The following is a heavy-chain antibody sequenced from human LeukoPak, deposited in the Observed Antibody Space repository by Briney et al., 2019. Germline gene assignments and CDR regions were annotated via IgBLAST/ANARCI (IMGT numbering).Heavy chain of an antibody. Sequence: SGPALVKPTQSLTLTCSFSGFSLRTKKMCVSWIRQPPGRALEWLALIDGDDDKYYRPSLKTRLTVSKDTSKNQVVLIMTNMDPVDTATYYCARTCSGSRDINFDYWGQGTLVTVSS. D-gene: IGHD6-13*01. CDR1: GFSLRTKKMC. CDR3: ARTCSGSRDINFDY. J-gene: IGHJ4*02. CDR2: IDGDDDK. V-gene: IGHV2-70*01.